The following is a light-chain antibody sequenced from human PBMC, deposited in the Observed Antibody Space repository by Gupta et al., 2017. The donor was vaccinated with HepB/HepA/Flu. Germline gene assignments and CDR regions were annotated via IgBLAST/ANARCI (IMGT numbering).Light chain of an antibody. V-gene: IGLV2-14*03. CDR1: SSDVGGYNS. CDR2: DVD. CDR3: SSYTSSRTWL. J-gene: IGLJ3*02. Sequence: QSALTQPASVSGSPGQSITISCTGTSSDVGGYNSVSWYQQHPGTAPKLIIHDVDYRPSGTSDRFSGSKSGNTASLTISGLQAEDEADYHCSSYTSSRTWLFGGGTKVTVL.